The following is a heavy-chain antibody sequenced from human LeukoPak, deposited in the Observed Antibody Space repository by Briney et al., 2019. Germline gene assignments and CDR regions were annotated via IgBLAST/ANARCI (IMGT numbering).Heavy chain of an antibody. CDR2: INNHDGNT. V-gene: IGHV3-23*01. CDR1: GFTFRKYV. Sequence: PGGSLRLSCAASGFTFRKYVMTWVRQAPGKGLEWVSGINNHDGNTYNADSVKGRFTISRDNSKNTLYLQMNSLRAEDTAVYYCAKANQQQLETRDPFRPLDYWGQGTLVTVSS. D-gene: IGHD6-13*01. J-gene: IGHJ4*02. CDR3: AKANQQQLETRDPFRPLDY.